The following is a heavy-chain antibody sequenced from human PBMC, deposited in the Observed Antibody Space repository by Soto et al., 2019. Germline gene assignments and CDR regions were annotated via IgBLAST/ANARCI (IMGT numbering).Heavy chain of an antibody. CDR3: AKRAQIYDPGYYFDF. V-gene: IGHV3-23*01. J-gene: IGHJ4*02. Sequence: PGGSLSLSCAASGFPFSDYSMSWVRQGPGKGLEWVSTISGSGGRTFYADSVKGRFTISRDNSKNTLSLQMNSLRAEDTAVYYCAKRAQIYDPGYYFDFWGQGTPVTVSS. CDR2: ISGSGGRT. D-gene: IGHD5-12*01. CDR1: GFPFSDYS.